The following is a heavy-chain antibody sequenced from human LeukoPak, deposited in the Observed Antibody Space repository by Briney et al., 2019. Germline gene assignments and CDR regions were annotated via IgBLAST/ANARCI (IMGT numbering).Heavy chain of an antibody. CDR3: ARVRYFDWLLFYFDY. CDR1: GGSISSYY. CDR2: IYTSGST. V-gene: IGHV4-4*07. Sequence: PSETLSLTCTVSGGSISSYYWSWIRQPAGKGLEWIGRIYTSGSTNYNPSLKSRVTMSVDTSKNQFSLKLSSVTAADTAVYYCARVRYFDWLLFYFDYWGQGTLVTVSS. D-gene: IGHD3-9*01. J-gene: IGHJ4*02.